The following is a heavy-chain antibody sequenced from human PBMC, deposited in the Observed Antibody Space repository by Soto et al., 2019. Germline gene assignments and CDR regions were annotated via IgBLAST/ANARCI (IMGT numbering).Heavy chain of an antibody. J-gene: IGHJ4*02. CDR1: GFAFSDYY. D-gene: IGHD3-9*01. CDR2: ISGSGGST. Sequence: GGSLRLSCAASGFAFSDYYMDWVRQAPGKGLEWVSAISGSGGSTYYADSVKGRFTISRDNSKNTLYLQMNSLRAEDTAVYYCAKDHPLYYDILTGTSFNWGQGTLVTVSS. CDR3: AKDHPLYYDILTGTSFN. V-gene: IGHV3-23*01.